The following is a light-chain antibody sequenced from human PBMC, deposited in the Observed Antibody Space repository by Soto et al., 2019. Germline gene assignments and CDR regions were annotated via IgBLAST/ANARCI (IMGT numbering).Light chain of an antibody. V-gene: IGKV3-20*01. CDR3: HQYGSSQT. CDR2: GAS. CDR1: QTVGSSF. J-gene: IGKJ1*01. Sequence: EIVLTQSPGTLALSPGESATLSCRASQTVGSSFLAWFQHKPGQAPRLLIYGASTRATGIPDRFSGSGSGTDFTLTISRLEPEDFAVYYCHQYGSSQTFGQGTKVDIK.